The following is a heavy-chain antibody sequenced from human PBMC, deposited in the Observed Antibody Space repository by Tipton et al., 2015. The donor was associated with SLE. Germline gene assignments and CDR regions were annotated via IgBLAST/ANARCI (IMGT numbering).Heavy chain of an antibody. CDR1: GASVSSGTFY. D-gene: IGHD5-12*01. CDR3: ARPLYHGYGGFDF. V-gene: IGHV4-61*09. Sequence: TLSLTCAVSGASVSSGTFYWTWIRQPAGKGLEWIGHIFASGSPNYNPSLKSRVTISVDTSKNQFSLKLTSVTAADTAVYYCARPLYHGYGGFDFWGQGALVTVSS. J-gene: IGHJ4*02. CDR2: IFASGSP.